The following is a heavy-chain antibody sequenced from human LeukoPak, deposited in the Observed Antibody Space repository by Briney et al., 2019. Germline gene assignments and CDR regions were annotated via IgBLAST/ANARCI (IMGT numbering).Heavy chain of an antibody. CDR1: GRSLSGYY. CDR3: ARVYRRLRPPSQPGYNCFDP. V-gene: IGHV4-34*01. D-gene: IGHD1-14*01. Sequence: SETLSLTCALYGRSLSGYYWSWIRPPPRKGLEWMGEIYHFGSTNYKPSLKSRVTISVDTSKNQYSLKLSSVTAADTAVYYCARVYRRLRPPSQPGYNCFDPWGQGTLVTVSS. CDR2: IYHFGST. J-gene: IGHJ5*02.